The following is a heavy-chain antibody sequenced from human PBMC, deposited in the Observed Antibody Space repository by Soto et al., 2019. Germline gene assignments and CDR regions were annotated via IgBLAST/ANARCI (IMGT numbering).Heavy chain of an antibody. Sequence: PSETLSLTCTVSGGSISSSSYYWGWIRQPPGKGLEWIGSIYYSGSTYYNPSLKSRVTISVDTSKNQFSLKLSSVTAADTAVYYCATLGHYYDSSGYMDYWGQGTLVTVSS. D-gene: IGHD3-22*01. CDR2: IYYSGST. CDR3: ATLGHYYDSSGYMDY. V-gene: IGHV4-39*01. J-gene: IGHJ4*02. CDR1: GGSISSSSYY.